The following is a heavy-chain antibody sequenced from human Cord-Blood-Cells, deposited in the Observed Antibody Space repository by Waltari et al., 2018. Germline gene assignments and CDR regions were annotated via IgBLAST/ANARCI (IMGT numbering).Heavy chain of an antibody. CDR2: IIPIFGTA. CDR3: ARARYCSGGSCSNNWFDP. J-gene: IGHJ5*02. D-gene: IGHD2-15*01. CDR1: GATFSSSA. V-gene: IGHV1-69*06. Sequence: QVQLVQSGAEVQKPGSSVKVSCKASGATFSSSAIIWVRQAPGTRLEWMGGIIPIFGTANYAQKFQGRVTITADKSTSTAYMELSSLRSEDTAVYYCARARYCSGGSCSNNWFDPWGQGTLVTVSS.